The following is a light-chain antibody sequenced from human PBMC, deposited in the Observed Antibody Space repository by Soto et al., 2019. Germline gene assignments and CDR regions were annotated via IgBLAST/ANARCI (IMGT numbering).Light chain of an antibody. CDR2: TTS. Sequence: DIQMTQSPSFQSVSIGDGFAITCRASQSIASYLKWYQQKPGKAPNLLIYTTSTLQSGVPSRFSGSGSGTDFTLTISCLQSEDFATYYCQQDSRRPRPFGPGTKVDIK. V-gene: IGKV1-39*01. CDR1: QSIASY. J-gene: IGKJ3*01. CDR3: QQDSRRPRP.